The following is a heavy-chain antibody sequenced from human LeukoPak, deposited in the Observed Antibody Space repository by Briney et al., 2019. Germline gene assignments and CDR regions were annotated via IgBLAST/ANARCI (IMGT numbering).Heavy chain of an antibody. V-gene: IGHV1-69*13. CDR2: IIPIFGTA. J-gene: IGHJ5*02. Sequence: GASVKVSCKASGGTFSSYAISWVRQAPGQGLEWMGGIIPIFGTANYAQKFQGRVTITADESTSTAYMELSSLRSEDTAVYYCARAGIVVVVAATPSWFDPWGQGTLVTVSS. D-gene: IGHD2-15*01. CDR3: ARAGIVVVVAATPSWFDP. CDR1: GGTFSSYA.